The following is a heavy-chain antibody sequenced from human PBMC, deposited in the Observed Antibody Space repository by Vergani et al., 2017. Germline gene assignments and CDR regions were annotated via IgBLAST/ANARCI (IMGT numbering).Heavy chain of an antibody. D-gene: IGHD3-3*01. V-gene: IGHV4-38-2*01. Sequence: QVNLQESGPGLVKPSETLSLTCAVSGDSISSGHNWGWIRQPPGTCREWISSVSPSGVTYFNPSLKVRVSISMDTSKNYVFLTLSSVTAADPAMYHCARRSSSYDFFIWGQGVLITVSS. CDR3: ARRSSSYDFFI. J-gene: IGHJ4*02. CDR1: GDSISSGHN. CDR2: VSPSGVT.